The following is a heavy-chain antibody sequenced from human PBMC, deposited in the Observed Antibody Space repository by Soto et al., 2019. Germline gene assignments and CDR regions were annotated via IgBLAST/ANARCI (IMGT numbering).Heavy chain of an antibody. CDR3: ARALFGITLVVVAATGWFDP. Sequence: SETLSLTXAVSGYSISSGYYWGWIRQPPGKGLEWIGSIYHSGSTYYNPSLKSRVTISVDTSKNQFSLKLSSVTAADTAVYYCARALFGITLVVVAATGWFDPWGQGTLVTVSS. D-gene: IGHD2-15*01. J-gene: IGHJ5*02. CDR2: IYHSGST. V-gene: IGHV4-38-2*01. CDR1: GYSISSGYY.